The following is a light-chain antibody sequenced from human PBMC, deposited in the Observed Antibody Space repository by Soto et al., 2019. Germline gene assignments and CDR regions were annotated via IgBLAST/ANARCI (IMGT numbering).Light chain of an antibody. CDR2: GAT. CDR1: QSVSSSF. Sequence: ECGLTQPPGTLSLPPGERATLSCRASQSVSSSFLAWYQQKPGQAPRLLIYGATSRATGFPDRFSGSGSGTDFTLTISRLEPEDFAVSYCQLYAISQRTF. V-gene: IGKV3-20*01. J-gene: IGKJ1*01. CDR3: QLYAISQRT.